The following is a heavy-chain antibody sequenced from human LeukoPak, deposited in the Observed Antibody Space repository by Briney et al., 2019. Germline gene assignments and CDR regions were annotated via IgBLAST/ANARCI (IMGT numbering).Heavy chain of an antibody. CDR2: IYDSGST. V-gene: IGHV4-59*08. CDR1: GGSISSYY. D-gene: IGHD5-12*01. Sequence: SETLSLTCSVSGGSISSYYWSWIRQPPGKGLEWIGYIYDSGSTNYKSPLKSRVTMSGDTSKNQFSLKVSSVTAAGTAVYYCARHAESGYDRFDHWGQGTLVTVSS. J-gene: IGHJ4*02. CDR3: ARHAESGYDRFDH.